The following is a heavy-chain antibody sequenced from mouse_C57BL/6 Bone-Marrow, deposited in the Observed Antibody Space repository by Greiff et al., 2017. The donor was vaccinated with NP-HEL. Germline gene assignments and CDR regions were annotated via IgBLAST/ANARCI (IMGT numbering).Heavy chain of an antibody. CDR1: GYTFTDYE. V-gene: IGHV1-15*01. CDR3: TSWLDYGHY. J-gene: IGHJ2*01. D-gene: IGHD1-1*02. CDR2: IDPETGGT. Sequence: QVQLQQSGAELVRPGASVTLSCKASGYTFTDYEMHWVKQTPVHGLEWIGAIDPETGGTAYNQKFKGKAILTADKSTSTAYMELRSLTSEDSAVYYCTSWLDYGHYWGQGTTLTVSS.